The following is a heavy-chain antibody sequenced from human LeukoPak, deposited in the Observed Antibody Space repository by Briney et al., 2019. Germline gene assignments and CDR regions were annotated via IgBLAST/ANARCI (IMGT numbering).Heavy chain of an antibody. CDR2: ISSSSSYI. Sequence: GGSLRLSCAASGFTFSSYSMNWVRQAPGKGLEWVSSISSSSSYIYYADSVKGRFTISRDNAKNSLYLQMNSLRAEDTAVYYSARDPRGSGSYSWFDPWGQGTLVTVSS. D-gene: IGHD3-10*01. CDR1: GFTFSSYS. J-gene: IGHJ5*02. CDR3: ARDPRGSGSYSWFDP. V-gene: IGHV3-21*01.